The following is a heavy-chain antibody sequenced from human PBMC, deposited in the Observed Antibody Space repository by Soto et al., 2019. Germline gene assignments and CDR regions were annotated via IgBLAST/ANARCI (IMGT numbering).Heavy chain of an antibody. CDR1: GGSISSYY. V-gene: IGHV4-59*01. CDR3: ARALEVATLYYYYYYMDV. CDR2: IYYSGST. J-gene: IGHJ6*03. Sequence: SQTLSLTCTVSGGSISSYYWSWIRQPPGKGLEWIGYIYYSGSTNYNPSLKSRVTISVDTSKNQFSLKLSSVTAADTAVYYCARALEVATLYYYYYYMDVWGKGTTVTVSS. D-gene: IGHD2-15*01.